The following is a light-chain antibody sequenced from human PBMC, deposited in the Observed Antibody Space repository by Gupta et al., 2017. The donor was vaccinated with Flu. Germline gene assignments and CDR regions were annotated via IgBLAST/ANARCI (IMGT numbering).Light chain of an antibody. J-gene: IGLJ1*01. Sequence: MTITTTGTSVSVGANTFFYCYHHHPHPAPHLILYVFNRRPSGASGRFSCSNSGATATLTITSLQAEDEADYYYYSYAGSNTFEVFGGGTKVTVL. CDR1: SVSVGANTF. CDR2: VFN. CDR3: YSYAGSNTFEV. V-gene: IGLV2-23*02.